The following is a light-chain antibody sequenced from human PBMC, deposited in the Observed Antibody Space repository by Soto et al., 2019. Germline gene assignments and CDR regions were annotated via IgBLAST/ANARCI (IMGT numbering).Light chain of an antibody. V-gene: IGKV3-20*01. CDR3: QQYGISSYT. J-gene: IGKJ2*01. Sequence: EIVLTQSPGTLSLSPGERATLSCRASQSLSNNYLAWYQQKPGQAPRLLIYGASNRATGIPDRFSGSGSGTDFTLTISRLEPEDFAVYYCQQYGISSYTFGQGTKLEI. CDR2: GAS. CDR1: QSLSNNY.